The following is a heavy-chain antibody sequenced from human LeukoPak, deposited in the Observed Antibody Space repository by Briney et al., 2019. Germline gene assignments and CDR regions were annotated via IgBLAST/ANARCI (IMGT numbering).Heavy chain of an antibody. CDR3: ARGDRIAAAGTFGYYYGMDV. Sequence: VASVKVSCKASGYTFTGYYMHWVRQAPGQGLEWMGWINPNSGGTNYAQKFQGWVTMTRDTSISTAYMELSRLRSDGTAVYYCARGDRIAAAGTFGYYYGMDVWGQGTTVTVSS. V-gene: IGHV1-2*04. CDR2: INPNSGGT. D-gene: IGHD6-13*01. J-gene: IGHJ6*02. CDR1: GYTFTGYY.